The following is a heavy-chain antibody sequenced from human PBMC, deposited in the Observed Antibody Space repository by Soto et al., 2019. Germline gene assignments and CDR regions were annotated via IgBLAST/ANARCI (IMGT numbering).Heavy chain of an antibody. CDR2: ISSSSSTI. Sequence: GGSLRLSCSASGFTFSSYSMNWVRQAPGKGLEWVSYISSSSSTIYYADSVKGRFTISRDNAKNSLYLQMNSLRCEETAVYFFAKDIGDTAMFTDCFASDHWGQRT. CDR3: AKDIGDTAMFTDCFASDH. J-gene: IGHJ4*02. CDR1: GFTFSSYS. D-gene: IGHD5-18*01. V-gene: IGHV3-48*01.